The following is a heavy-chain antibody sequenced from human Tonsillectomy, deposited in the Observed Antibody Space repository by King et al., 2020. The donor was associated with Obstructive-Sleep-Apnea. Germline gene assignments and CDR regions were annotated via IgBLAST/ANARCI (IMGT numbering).Heavy chain of an antibody. J-gene: IGHJ6*02. CDR2: ISYDGSNK. Sequence: QLVQAGGGVVQPGRSLRLSCAASGFTFSSYAMHWVRQAPGKGLEWVAVISYDGSNKYYADSVKGRFTISRDNSKNTLYLQMNSLRAEDTAVYYCASYGQYGMDVWGQGTTVTVSS. CDR3: ASYGQYGMDV. V-gene: IGHV3-30-3*01. D-gene: IGHD4-17*01. CDR1: GFTFSSYA.